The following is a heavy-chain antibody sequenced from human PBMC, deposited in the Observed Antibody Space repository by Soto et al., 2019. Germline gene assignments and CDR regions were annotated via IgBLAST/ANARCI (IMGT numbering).Heavy chain of an antibody. CDR1: DDSINSDKYY. CDR2: LYYRGNA. CDR3: ARLEGLATISYYFDF. Sequence: QLQLQESGPGLVKPSETLSLTCSVSDDSINSDKYYWGWIRQPPGKGLEWIGSLYYRGNAYYNPSLQTRDTFSLDKSKSQFSLKLNSVTAADSAVYLCARLEGLATISYYFDFWGPGALVTVSS. J-gene: IGHJ4*02. D-gene: IGHD3-10*01. V-gene: IGHV4-39*01.